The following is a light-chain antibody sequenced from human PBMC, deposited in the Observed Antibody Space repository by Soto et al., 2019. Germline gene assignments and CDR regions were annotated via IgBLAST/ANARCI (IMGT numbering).Light chain of an antibody. Sequence: QPVLTQPASVSGSPGQSITISCTGTSSDVGGYNYVSWYQQHPGEAPKLMIYDVSNRPSGVSNRFSGSKSGNTASLTISGLQAEDEADYYCSSYTSSSTQVFGGGTQLTVL. CDR2: DVS. CDR1: SSDVGGYNY. J-gene: IGLJ2*01. CDR3: SSYTSSSTQV. V-gene: IGLV2-14*01.